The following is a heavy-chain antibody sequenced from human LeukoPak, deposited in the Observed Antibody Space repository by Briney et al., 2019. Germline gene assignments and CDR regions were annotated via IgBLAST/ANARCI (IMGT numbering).Heavy chain of an antibody. CDR2: ISGSGGGT. CDR1: VFTFSKYA. J-gene: IGHJ2*01. D-gene: IGHD3-16*01. CDR3: VEWNSVSWYFDL. Sequence: VRSLSLSRAVSVFTFSKYAMSWARSVPEQGLEWVLGISGSGGGTYSADPVKGRFTISRDNSKTSLHLQMARLRAEDTALYHCVEWNSVSWYFDLWGRGTLVTVSS. V-gene: IGHV3-23*01.